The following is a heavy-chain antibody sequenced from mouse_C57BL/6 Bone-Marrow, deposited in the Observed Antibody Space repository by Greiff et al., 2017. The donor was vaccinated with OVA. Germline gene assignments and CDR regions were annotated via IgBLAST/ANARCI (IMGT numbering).Heavy chain of an antibody. CDR2: ISSGGSYT. CDR1: GFTFSSYG. Sequence: DVKLVESGGDLVKPGGSLKLSCAASGFTFSSYGMSWVRQTPDKRLECVATISSGGSYTYYPDSVKGRFTISRDNAKNTLYLQMSSLKSEDTAMYYCARSGGRGYFDYWGQGTTLTVSS. CDR3: ARSGGRGYFDY. J-gene: IGHJ2*01. D-gene: IGHD1-3*01. V-gene: IGHV5-6*02.